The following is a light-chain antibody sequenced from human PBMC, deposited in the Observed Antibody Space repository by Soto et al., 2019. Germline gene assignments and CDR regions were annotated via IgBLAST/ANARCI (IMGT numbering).Light chain of an antibody. Sequence: EIVLTQSPGTLSLSPGERATLSCRASQRVTSSYLAWYQQKPGQAPRLLIYGASSRATGIPDRFSGSGSGTDFTLTISRLEPEDFAVYYCQHRETFGQGTKVDIK. CDR2: GAS. J-gene: IGKJ1*01. V-gene: IGKV3-20*01. CDR3: QHRET. CDR1: QRVTSSY.